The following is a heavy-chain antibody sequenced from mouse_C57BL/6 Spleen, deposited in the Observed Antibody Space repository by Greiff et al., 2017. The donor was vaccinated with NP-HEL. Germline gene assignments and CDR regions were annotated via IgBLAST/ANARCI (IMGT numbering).Heavy chain of an antibody. V-gene: IGHV1-59*01. D-gene: IGHD2-9*01. CDR2: IDPSDSYT. CDR1: GYTFPSYW. J-gene: IGHJ2*01. Sequence: QVQLQQPGAELVRPGTSVKLSCKASGYTFPSYWMHWVKQRPGQGLEWIGVIDPSDSYTNYNQKFKGKATLTVDTSSSTAYMQLSSLTSEDSAVYYCARPYYGYDPDYWGQGTTLTVSS. CDR3: ARPYYGYDPDY.